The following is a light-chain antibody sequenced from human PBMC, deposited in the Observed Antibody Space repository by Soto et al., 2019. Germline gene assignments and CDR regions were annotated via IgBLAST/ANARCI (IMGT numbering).Light chain of an antibody. Sequence: DIQVTQSPSYLSASVGDRVTITCQASQNINNYLNWYQQKPGRXPXXLIYDASNLEAGVPSRFRGSGSGTDFTFTISRMQPEDIATYDCQQYENLPTFGQGTRLEIK. CDR1: QNINNY. CDR2: DAS. CDR3: QQYENLPT. J-gene: IGKJ5*01. V-gene: IGKV1-33*01.